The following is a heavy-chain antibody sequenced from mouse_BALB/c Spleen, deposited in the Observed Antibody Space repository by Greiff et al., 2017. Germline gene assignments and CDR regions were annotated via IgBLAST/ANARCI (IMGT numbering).Heavy chain of an antibody. D-gene: IGHD2-3*01. J-gene: IGHJ4*01. Sequence: QVTLKESGPGILQPSQTLSLTCSFSGFSLSTSGMGVSWIRQPSGKGLEWLAHIYWDDDKRYNPSLKSRLTISKDTSSNQVFLKITSVDTADTATYYCARGYFYAMDYWGQGTSVTVSS. CDR1: GFSLSTSGMG. CDR2: IYWDDDK. V-gene: IGHV8-12*01. CDR3: ARGYFYAMDY.